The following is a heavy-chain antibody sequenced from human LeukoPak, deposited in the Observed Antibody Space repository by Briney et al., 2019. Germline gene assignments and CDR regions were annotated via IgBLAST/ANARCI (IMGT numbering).Heavy chain of an antibody. V-gene: IGHV4-59*08. Sequence: SEALSLTCSVSGDSIKNLYWSWIRQPPGKGLEWIGYIHYSGSTLYNPALESRAAISRDTSKNHFSLKLSSVTAADTAVYYCARVRDSGELPDWGQGTLVTVSS. D-gene: IGHD1-26*01. CDR3: ARVRDSGELPD. CDR1: GDSIKNLY. CDR2: IHYSGST. J-gene: IGHJ4*02.